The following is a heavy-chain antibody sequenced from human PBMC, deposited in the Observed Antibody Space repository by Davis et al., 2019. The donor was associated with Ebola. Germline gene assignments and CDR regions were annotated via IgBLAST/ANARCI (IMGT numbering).Heavy chain of an antibody. J-gene: IGHJ6*02. CDR2: ISYDGSNK. CDR3: AKCITIFGVVIRYYYYYGMDV. CDR1: GFTFSSYG. V-gene: IGHV3-30*18. Sequence: PGGSLRLSCAASGFTFSSYGMHWVRQAPGKGLEWVAVISYDGSNKYYADSVKGRFTISRDNSKNTLYLQMNSLRAEDTAVYYCAKCITIFGVVIRYYYYYGMDVWGQGNTVTVSS. D-gene: IGHD3-3*01.